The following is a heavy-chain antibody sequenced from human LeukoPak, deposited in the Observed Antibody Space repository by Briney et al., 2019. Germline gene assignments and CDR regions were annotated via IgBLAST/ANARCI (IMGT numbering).Heavy chain of an antibody. CDR2: ISSIRSYI. Sequence: GGSLRLSCAGSGFTFSDYSMNWVRQAPGKGLEWVSSISSIRSYIYYGDSVKGRFTISRDNAKNSLYLQMNSLRAEDTAVYYCARDITETQKFDYWGQGTLVTVSS. CDR3: ARDITETQKFDY. J-gene: IGHJ4*02. V-gene: IGHV3-21*01. D-gene: IGHD4-17*01. CDR1: GFTFSDYS.